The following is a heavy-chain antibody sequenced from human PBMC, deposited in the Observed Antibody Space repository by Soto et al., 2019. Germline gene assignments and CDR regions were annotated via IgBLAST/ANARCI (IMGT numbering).Heavy chain of an antibody. Sequence: QVQLVESGGGVVQPGRSLRLSCAASGFSFSNYGMHWVRQAPGKGLEWVAVIWYDGSNKYYADSVKGRLTISRDNAKNTLYLQMNSLRAEDTAVYYCARDNQQLDYWGQGTLVTVSS. CDR2: IWYDGSNK. CDR3: ARDNQQLDY. D-gene: IGHD6-13*01. J-gene: IGHJ4*02. V-gene: IGHV3-33*01. CDR1: GFSFSNYG.